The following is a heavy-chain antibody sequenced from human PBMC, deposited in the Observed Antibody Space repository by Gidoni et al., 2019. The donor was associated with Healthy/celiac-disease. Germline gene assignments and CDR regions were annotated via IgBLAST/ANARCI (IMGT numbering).Heavy chain of an antibody. Sequence: QLQLQEPGPGLVKPAATLSLTCTVSGVSISSSSYYWGWIRQPPGKGLEWIGSIYYSGSTYYNPSLKSRVTISVDTSKNQFSLKLSSVTAADTAVYYCARVPVAGTGGFDYWGQGTLVTVSS. D-gene: IGHD6-19*01. CDR3: ARVPVAGTGGFDY. CDR1: GVSISSSSYY. CDR2: IYYSGST. V-gene: IGHV4-39*01. J-gene: IGHJ4*02.